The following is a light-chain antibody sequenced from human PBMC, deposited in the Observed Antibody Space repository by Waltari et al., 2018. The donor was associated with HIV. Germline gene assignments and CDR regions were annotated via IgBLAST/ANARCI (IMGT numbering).Light chain of an antibody. CDR3: AAWDDSLSGRVL. CDR2: RNN. Sequence: QSVLTQPPSTSGTPGQRVTISCSGSSSNIGSKYVYWYQQLPGTAPKLLIYRNNQRPSGVPERFSGSKSGTSASLAISGLRSEDEADYYCAAWDDSLSGRVLFGGGTKLAVL. J-gene: IGLJ2*01. V-gene: IGLV1-47*01. CDR1: SSNIGSKY.